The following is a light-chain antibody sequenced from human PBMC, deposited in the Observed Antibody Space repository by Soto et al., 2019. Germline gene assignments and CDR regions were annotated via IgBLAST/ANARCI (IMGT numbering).Light chain of an antibody. CDR2: AAS. V-gene: IGKV1-39*01. Sequence: DIQMTQSPSSLSASVGDRVTITCRASQSISSYLNWYQQKPGKAPKLLIYAASSLQSGVPSRFSGSGSGTDFTITISSLQPEDFATYYYQQSYSTLRTFGQGTKVEIK. CDR3: QQSYSTLRT. J-gene: IGKJ1*01. CDR1: QSISSY.